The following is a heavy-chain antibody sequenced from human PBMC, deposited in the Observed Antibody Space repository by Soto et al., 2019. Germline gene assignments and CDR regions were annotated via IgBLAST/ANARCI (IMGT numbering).Heavy chain of an antibody. V-gene: IGHV1-69*12. CDR1: GGTFSSYA. D-gene: IGHD2-15*01. CDR3: ARGNCSGGSCYEDY. Sequence: QVQLVQSGAEVKKPGSSVKVSCKASGGTFSSYAISWVRQAPGQGLEWMGGIIPIFGTANYAQKFQGRVTXXAXEXXSTAYMELSSLRSEDTAVHYCARGNCSGGSCYEDYWGQGTLVTVSS. CDR2: IIPIFGTA. J-gene: IGHJ4*02.